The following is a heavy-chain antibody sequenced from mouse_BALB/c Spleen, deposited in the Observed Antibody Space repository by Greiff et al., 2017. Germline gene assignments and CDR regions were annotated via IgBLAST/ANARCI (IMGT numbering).Heavy chain of an antibody. Sequence: EVKLVESGGGLVQPGESLKLSCESNEYEFPSHDMSWVRKTPEKRLELVAAINSDGGSTYYPDTMERRFIISRDNTKKTLYLQMSSLRSEDTALYYCARRPSMITTSWFAYWGQGTLVTVSA. J-gene: IGHJ3*01. CDR2: INSDGGST. V-gene: IGHV5-2*01. CDR3: ARRPSMITTSWFAY. CDR1: EYEFPSHD. D-gene: IGHD2-10*02.